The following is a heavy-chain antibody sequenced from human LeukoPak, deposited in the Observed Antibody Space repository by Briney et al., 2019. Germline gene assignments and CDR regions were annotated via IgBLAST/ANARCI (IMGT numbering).Heavy chain of an antibody. CDR3: ARPLYGAGRSYY. D-gene: IGHD3-10*01. J-gene: IGHJ4*02. V-gene: IGHV3-7*04. CDR1: GFSFNNYG. Sequence: GGSLRLSCAAPGFSFNNYGMHWVRQAPGKGLEWVANIKQDGSEKFYVDSVKGRFTISRDNAKNTLYLQMNSLSAEDTAVYYWARPLYGAGRSYYWGQGTLVTVSS. CDR2: IKQDGSEK.